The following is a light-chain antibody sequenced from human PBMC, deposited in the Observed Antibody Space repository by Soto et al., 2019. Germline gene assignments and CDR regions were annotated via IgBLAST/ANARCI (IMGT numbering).Light chain of an antibody. CDR2: KAS. J-gene: IGKJ3*01. V-gene: IGKV1-5*03. Sequence: DIQMTQSPSTLSASVGDRVTITCRASQSLSSWLAWYQQKPGKAPKLLIYKASTLESGVPSRFSGSGSGTDFTLTISRLQPDDFASYYCQHYTDYPTFGPGTKVDI. CDR3: QHYTDYPT. CDR1: QSLSSW.